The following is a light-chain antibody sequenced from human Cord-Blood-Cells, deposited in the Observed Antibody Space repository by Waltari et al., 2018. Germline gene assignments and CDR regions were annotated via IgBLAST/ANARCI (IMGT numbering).Light chain of an antibody. Sequence: QSALTQPASVSGSPGQSITISCTGTSSDVGGYNYVSWYQQHPGTAPKLMIYDVSKRPSGVSNRFSGSKSGNTASLTISGLQAEDEADYYCSSYTSSSTVVCGGGTKLTVL. V-gene: IGLV2-14*01. J-gene: IGLJ2*01. CDR2: DVS. CDR1: SSDVGGYNY. CDR3: SSYTSSSTVV.